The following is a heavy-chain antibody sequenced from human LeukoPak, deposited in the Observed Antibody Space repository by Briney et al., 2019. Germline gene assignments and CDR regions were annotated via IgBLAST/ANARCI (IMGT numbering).Heavy chain of an antibody. J-gene: IGHJ4*02. CDR1: GFTVSSYA. CDR2: IRGSGGST. D-gene: IGHD6-6*01. V-gene: IGHV3-23*01. Sequence: GGSLRLSCAASGFTVSSYAMSWVRQAPGKGLEWVSAIRGSGGSTYYADSVKGRFTISRDNAKNTLHLQMNSLRAEDTAVYYCAKSIAGSGTSYFDYWGQGTLVTVSS. CDR3: AKSIAGSGTSYFDY.